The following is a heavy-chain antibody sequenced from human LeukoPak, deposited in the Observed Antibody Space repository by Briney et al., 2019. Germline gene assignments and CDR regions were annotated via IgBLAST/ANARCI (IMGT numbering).Heavy chain of an antibody. J-gene: IGHJ4*02. Sequence: GRSLRLSCAASVFTFSSYAMSWVRQAPGKGLEWVSIISGSADITYYADSVKGRFTISRDNSKNTLYLEMNSLRAEDTAVYYCAKWKFADVRKNYYGSGSYYGGFDYWGPGTLVTVSS. V-gene: IGHV3-23*01. CDR1: VFTFSSYA. D-gene: IGHD3-10*01. CDR3: AKWKFADVRKNYYGSGSYYGGFDY. CDR2: ISGSADIT.